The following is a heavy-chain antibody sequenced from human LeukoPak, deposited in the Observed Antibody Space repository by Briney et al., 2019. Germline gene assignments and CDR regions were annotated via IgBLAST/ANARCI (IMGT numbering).Heavy chain of an antibody. Sequence: GGSLRLSCAASGFTFSSYAMNWVRQAPGKGLEWVSAIRGSGESTFYAHSVKGRFTISRDNAKNTLYLQLDGLRAEDTAVYYCAKPGYFTGSGSYYFDCWGQGTLVTVSS. CDR1: GFTFSSYA. CDR3: AKPGYFTGSGSYYFDC. CDR2: IRGSGEST. V-gene: IGHV3-23*01. J-gene: IGHJ4*02. D-gene: IGHD3-10*01.